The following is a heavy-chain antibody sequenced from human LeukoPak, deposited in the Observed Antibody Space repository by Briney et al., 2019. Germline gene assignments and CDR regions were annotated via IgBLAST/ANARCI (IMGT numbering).Heavy chain of an antibody. V-gene: IGHV3-48*01. CDR2: ISSSSSTI. D-gene: IGHD2-15*01. CDR3: ARESGGSYYGMDV. CDR1: GFTFSSYS. J-gene: IGHJ6*02. Sequence: GGSLRLSCAASGFTFSSYSMNWVRQAPGKGLEWVSYISSSSSTIYYADSVKGRFTISRDNAKNSLYLQMNSLRAEDTAAYYCARESGGSYYGMDVWGQGTTVTVSS.